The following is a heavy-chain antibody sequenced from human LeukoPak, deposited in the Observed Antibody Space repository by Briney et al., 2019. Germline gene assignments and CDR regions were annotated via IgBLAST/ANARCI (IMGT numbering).Heavy chain of an antibody. CDR1: GYTFTGYY. Sequence: ASVKVSCKASGYTFTGYYMHWVRQAPGQGLEWMGRINPNSGGTSYAQKFQGRVTMTRDTSIATAYMELSSLRSDDTAVYYCARGPVGATNAFHIWGQGTLVTVSS. J-gene: IGHJ3*02. CDR2: INPNSGGT. D-gene: IGHD1-26*01. CDR3: ARGPVGATNAFHI. V-gene: IGHV1-2*06.